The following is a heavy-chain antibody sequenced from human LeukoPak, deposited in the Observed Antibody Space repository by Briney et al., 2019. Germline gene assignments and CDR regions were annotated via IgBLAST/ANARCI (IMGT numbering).Heavy chain of an antibody. J-gene: IGHJ4*02. Sequence: SETLSLTCAVYGGSFSGYYWSWIRQPPGKGLEWIGEINHSGSTNYNPSLKSRVTISVDTSKNQFSLKLSSVTAADTAVYYCARVRDSGSYYFDYWVQGTLVTVSS. CDR3: ARVRDSGSYYFDY. CDR2: INHSGST. CDR1: GGSFSGYY. D-gene: IGHD1-26*01. V-gene: IGHV4-34*01.